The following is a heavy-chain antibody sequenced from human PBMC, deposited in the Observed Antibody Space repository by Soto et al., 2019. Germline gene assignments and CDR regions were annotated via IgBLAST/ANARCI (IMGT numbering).Heavy chain of an antibody. CDR3: ARGGPYYYINDYYYQLDP. Sequence: QVQLVESGGGVVQPGRSLRLSCAASGFTFSTYGMHWVRQAPGKGLEWVAVISYDGSNKYYTDYVKGRFTISRDNSKNSLYLQMNSLRAEDTAVYYCARGGPYYYINDYYYQLDPWCQGTLVTVSS. V-gene: IGHV3-30*03. J-gene: IGHJ5*02. CDR1: GFTFSTYG. CDR2: ISYDGSNK. D-gene: IGHD3-22*01.